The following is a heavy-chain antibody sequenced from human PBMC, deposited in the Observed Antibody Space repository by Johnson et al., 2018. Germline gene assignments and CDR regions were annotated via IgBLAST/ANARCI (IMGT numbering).Heavy chain of an antibody. V-gene: IGHV4-39*01. CDR1: GGSISSTNYF. CDR3: ASPPGLGYYYGVDV. D-gene: IGHD3/OR15-3a*01. J-gene: IGHJ6*02. Sequence: QVQLQESGPGLVKPSETLSLTCTVSGGSISSTNYFWGWIRQPPGKGLEWIGTIYYGGNTYYNPSLKSRVTISVDTSQNQFSLNLSSGTAADTAVYSCASPPGLGYYYGVDVWGQGTTVTVSS. CDR2: IYYGGNT.